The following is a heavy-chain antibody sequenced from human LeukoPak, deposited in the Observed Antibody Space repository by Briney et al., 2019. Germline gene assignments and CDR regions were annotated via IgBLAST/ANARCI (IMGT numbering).Heavy chain of an antibody. D-gene: IGHD2-2*01. CDR1: GDSVSSISVA. J-gene: IGHJ4*02. CDR3: ARDRYCSSFSCSFDY. CDR2: THYRSTWYH. Sequence: SQTLSLTCVISGDSVSSISVAWNWIRQSPSRGLEWLGRTHYRSTWYHEYAASVKSRVTINPDTSRNQFSLELKSVTPEDTALYYCARDRYCSSFSCSFDYWGQGTLVTVSS. V-gene: IGHV6-1*01.